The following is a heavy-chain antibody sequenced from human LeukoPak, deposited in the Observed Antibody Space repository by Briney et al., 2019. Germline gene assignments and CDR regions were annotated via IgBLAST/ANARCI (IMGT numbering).Heavy chain of an antibody. D-gene: IGHD4-17*01. V-gene: IGHV3-30*03. CDR3: ATASYGDYDLDY. CDR1: GFTFSSYG. CDR2: ISYDGSNK. J-gene: IGHJ4*02. Sequence: PGGSLRLSCAASGFTFSSYGMHWVRQAPGKGLEWVAVISYDGSNKYYADSVKGRFTISRDNSKNTLYLQMNSLRAEDTAVYYCATASYGDYDLDYWGQGTLVTVPS.